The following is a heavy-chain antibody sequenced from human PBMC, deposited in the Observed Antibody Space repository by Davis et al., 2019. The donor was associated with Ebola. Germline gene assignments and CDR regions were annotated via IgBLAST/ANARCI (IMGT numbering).Heavy chain of an antibody. CDR1: GGSFSGYY. J-gene: IGHJ4*02. V-gene: IGHV4-34*01. CDR3: ARRMLRYFDRLGFGY. D-gene: IGHD3-9*01. Sequence: SETLSLTCAVYGGSFSGYYWSWIRQPPGKGLEWIGEINHSGSTNYNPSLKSRATISVDTSKNQFSLKLSSVTAADTAVYYCARRMLRYFDRLGFGYWGQGNLVTVSS. CDR2: INHSGST.